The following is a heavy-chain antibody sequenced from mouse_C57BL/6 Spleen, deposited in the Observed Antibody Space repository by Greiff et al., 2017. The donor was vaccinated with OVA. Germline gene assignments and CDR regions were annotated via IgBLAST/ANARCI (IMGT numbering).Heavy chain of an antibody. V-gene: IGHV5-17*01. D-gene: IGHD2-1*01. Sequence: EVQLQESGGGLVKPGGSLKLSCAASGFTFSDYGMHWVRQAPEKGLEWVAYISSGSSTIYYADTVKGRFTISRDNAKNTLFLQMTSLRSEDTAMYYCAKEVGNSYAMDYWGQGTSVTVSS. J-gene: IGHJ4*01. CDR1: GFTFSDYG. CDR3: AKEVGNSYAMDY. CDR2: ISSGSSTI.